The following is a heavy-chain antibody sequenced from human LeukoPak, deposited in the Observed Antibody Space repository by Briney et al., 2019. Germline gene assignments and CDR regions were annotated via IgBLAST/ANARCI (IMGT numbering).Heavy chain of an antibody. J-gene: IGHJ4*02. CDR2: IYENGGTT. Sequence: PGGSLRLSCVGSGFTFRSRAMSWVRQAPEKGLEFVSGIYENGGTTYYADSVKDRFSISRDNSKNTLYLQMDSLRGEDTAVYYCAKDFRIGYSAHFDYWGQGALVTVSS. CDR1: GFTFRSRA. D-gene: IGHD2-21*01. CDR3: AKDFRIGYSAHFDY. V-gene: IGHV3-23*01.